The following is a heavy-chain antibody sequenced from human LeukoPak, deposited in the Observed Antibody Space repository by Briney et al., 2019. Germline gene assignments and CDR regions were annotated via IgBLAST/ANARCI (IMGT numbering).Heavy chain of an antibody. Sequence: GGSLRLSCAASGFTFSDYYMSWIRQAPGKGLEWVGRIKSKADGGTTDYAAPVKGRFTISRDDAKNTLYLQMNSPKTEDTAVYYCTTATRYYDTSGYYARWGQGTLVTVSS. V-gene: IGHV3-15*01. CDR3: TTATRYYDTSGYYAR. J-gene: IGHJ4*02. D-gene: IGHD3-22*01. CDR2: IKSKADGGTT. CDR1: GFTFSDYY.